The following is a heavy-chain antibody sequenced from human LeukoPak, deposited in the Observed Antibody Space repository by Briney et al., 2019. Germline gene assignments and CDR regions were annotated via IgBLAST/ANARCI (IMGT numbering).Heavy chain of an antibody. J-gene: IGHJ4*02. CDR1: GFTFSSYG. D-gene: IGHD4-17*01. Sequence: PGGSLRLSCAASGFTFSSYGMHWVRQAPGKGLEWVAFIRYDGSNKYYADSVKGRFTISRDNSKNTLYLQMNSLRAEDTAVYYCAKEPDYGDNNDPVDYWGQGTLVTVSS. V-gene: IGHV3-30*02. CDR2: IRYDGSNK. CDR3: AKEPDYGDNNDPVDY.